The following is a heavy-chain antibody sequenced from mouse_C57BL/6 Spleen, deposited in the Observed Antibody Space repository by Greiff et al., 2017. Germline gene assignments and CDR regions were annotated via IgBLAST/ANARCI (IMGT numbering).Heavy chain of an antibody. D-gene: IGHD2-4*01. CDR2: INPDSSTI. Sequence: AAAGIDFSRYWMSWVRRAPGKGLEWIGEINPDSSTINYAPSLKDKFIISRDNAKNTLYLQTSKVRSEDTALYYCARPYDYDWYFDVWGTGTTVTVSS. V-gene: IGHV4-1*01. CDR1: GIDFSRYW. CDR3: ARPYDYDWYFDV. J-gene: IGHJ1*03.